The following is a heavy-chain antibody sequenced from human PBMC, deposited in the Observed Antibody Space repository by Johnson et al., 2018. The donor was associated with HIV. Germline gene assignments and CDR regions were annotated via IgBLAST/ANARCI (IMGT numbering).Heavy chain of an antibody. Sequence: QVQLVESGGGLVQPGGSLRLSCAASRFTFSAYPMHWVRQAPGKGLEYVSAISSNGGKTYYADYVKGRFTIASDNSKNTLYLQMNSLRAEDTAVYYCARDLRFNRTVQGRVIISGVFDMWGQGTVVHVSS. J-gene: IGHJ3*02. CDR2: ISSNGGKT. V-gene: IGHV3-64*04. CDR1: RFTFSAYP. D-gene: IGHD3-10*01. CDR3: ARDLRFNRTVQGRVIISGVFDM.